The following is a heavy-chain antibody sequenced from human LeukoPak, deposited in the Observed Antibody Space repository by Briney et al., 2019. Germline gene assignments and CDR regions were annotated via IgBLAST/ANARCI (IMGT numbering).Heavy chain of an antibody. V-gene: IGHV1-2*04. CDR2: INPNSGGT. CDR3: ARGRGAHYKPHFDY. J-gene: IGHJ4*02. CDR1: GYTFTGCY. Sequence: GASVNVSCKASGYTFTGCYMHWVRQAPGQGLEWMGWINPNSGGTNYAQKFQGWVTMTRDTSISTAYMELSRLRSDDTAVYYCARGRGAHYKPHFDYWGQGTLVTVSS. D-gene: IGHD3-10*01.